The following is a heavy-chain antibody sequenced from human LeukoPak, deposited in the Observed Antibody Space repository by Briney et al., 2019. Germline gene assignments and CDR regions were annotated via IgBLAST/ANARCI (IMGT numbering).Heavy chain of an antibody. D-gene: IGHD1-1*01. V-gene: IGHV4-59*11. Sequence: SETLSLTCTVSGGSISSHYWSWIRQPPGKGLEWIGYIYYSGSTNYNPSLKSRVTISVDTSKNQFSLKLSSVTAADTAVYYCARSPSTTGTTGWFDPWGQGTQVTVSS. CDR3: ARSPSTTGTTGWFDP. J-gene: IGHJ5*02. CDR2: IYYSGST. CDR1: GGSISSHY.